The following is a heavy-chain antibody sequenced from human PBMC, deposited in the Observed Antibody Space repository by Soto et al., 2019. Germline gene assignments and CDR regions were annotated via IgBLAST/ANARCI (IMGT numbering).Heavy chain of an antibody. V-gene: IGHV3-23*01. CDR2: ISNSGHST. J-gene: IGHJ3*02. D-gene: IGHD3-16*01. CDR1: GFTFSTYA. Sequence: PGGSLRLSCAASGFTFSTYAMNWVRLAPGKGLEWVSVISNSGHSTFYADSVKGRFTISRDNSKNTLYLQMNSLRAEDTAVYYCAKDHWGAFDIWGQGTMVTVSS. CDR3: AKDHWGAFDI.